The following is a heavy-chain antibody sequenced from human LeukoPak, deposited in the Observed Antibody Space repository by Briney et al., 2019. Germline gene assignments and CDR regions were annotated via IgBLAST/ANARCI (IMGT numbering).Heavy chain of an antibody. Sequence: GESLKISCQASGYNFANYWIGWVRQVPGKGLEWMGLIYGGDSDTRYNPSFQGHVRISADKSIVTAYLQWNSLKASDTAMYDCARKRWADAFDVWGQGTMVTVSS. CDR2: IYGGDSDT. CDR1: GYNFANYW. CDR3: ARKRWADAFDV. V-gene: IGHV5-51*01. D-gene: IGHD4-23*01. J-gene: IGHJ3*01.